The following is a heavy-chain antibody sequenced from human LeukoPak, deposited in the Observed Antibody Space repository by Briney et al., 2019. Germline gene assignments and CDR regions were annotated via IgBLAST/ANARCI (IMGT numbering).Heavy chain of an antibody. CDR3: ARAIVVPAAPPYYFDY. Sequence: SETLSLTCGVYGGSFSGYYWSWIRQPPGKGLDWIGDINHSGSTNYNPSLKSRVTISVDTSKNQFSLKLSSVTAADTAVYYCARAIVVPAAPPYYFDYWGQGTLVTVSS. D-gene: IGHD2-2*01. J-gene: IGHJ4*02. CDR2: INHSGST. CDR1: GGSFSGYY. V-gene: IGHV4-34*01.